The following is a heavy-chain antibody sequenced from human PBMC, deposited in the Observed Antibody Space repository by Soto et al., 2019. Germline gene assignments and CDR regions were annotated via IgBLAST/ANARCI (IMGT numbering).Heavy chain of an antibody. CDR2: IIPISGTA. J-gene: IGHJ6*02. D-gene: IGHD2-2*01. V-gene: IGHV1-69*01. CDR3: ARSQGSSTSLEIYYYYYYGMDV. CDR1: GGTFSSYA. Sequence: QVQLVQSGAEVKKPGSSVKVSCKASGGTFSSYAISWVRQAPVQGLEWMGGIIPISGTANYAQKFQGRVTITADESTRTAYMELSSLRSEDTAVYYCARSQGSSTSLEIYYYYYYGMDVWGQGNTVTVSS.